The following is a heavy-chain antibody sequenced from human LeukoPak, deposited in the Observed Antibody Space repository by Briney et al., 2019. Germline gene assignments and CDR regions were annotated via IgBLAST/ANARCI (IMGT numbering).Heavy chain of an antibody. CDR2: ISAYNGNT. D-gene: IGHD1-14*01. CDR1: GYTFTSYG. J-gene: IGHJ3*02. Sequence: ASVKVSCKASGYTFTSYGISWVRQAPGQGLEWMGWISAYNGNTNYAQKLQGRVTMTTDTSTSTAYMELRSLRSDDTAVYYCARVVSEGAVGSYDAFDIWGQGTMVTVSS. V-gene: IGHV1-18*01. CDR3: ARVVSEGAVGSYDAFDI.